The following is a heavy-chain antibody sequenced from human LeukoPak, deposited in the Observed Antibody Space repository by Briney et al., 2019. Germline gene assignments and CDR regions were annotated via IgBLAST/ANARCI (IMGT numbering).Heavy chain of an antibody. Sequence: GASVKVSCKASGYTFTSYYMHWVRQAPGQGLEWMGIINPSGGSTSYAQKFQGRVTMTRDTSTSTVYMELSSLRSEDTAVYYCARGFSGYYYDSSGSHFDYWGQGTLVTVSS. CDR2: INPSGGST. CDR1: GYTFTSYY. J-gene: IGHJ4*02. D-gene: IGHD3-22*01. V-gene: IGHV1-46*01. CDR3: ARGFSGYYYDSSGSHFDY.